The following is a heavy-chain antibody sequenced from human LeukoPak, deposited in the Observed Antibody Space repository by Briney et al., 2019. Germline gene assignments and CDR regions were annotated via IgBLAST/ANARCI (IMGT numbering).Heavy chain of an antibody. CDR2: ISGSGGST. CDR1: GFTFSSYA. D-gene: IGHD6-19*01. Sequence: GGSLRLSCAASGFTFSSYAMSWVRQAPGKGLEWVSAISGSGGSTYYADSVKGRFTISRDNSKNTLYLQMNSLKTEDTAVYYCTTPDSSGWLGGYYYYYYMDVWGKGTTVTVSS. V-gene: IGHV3-23*01. CDR3: TTPDSSGWLGGYYYYYYMDV. J-gene: IGHJ6*03.